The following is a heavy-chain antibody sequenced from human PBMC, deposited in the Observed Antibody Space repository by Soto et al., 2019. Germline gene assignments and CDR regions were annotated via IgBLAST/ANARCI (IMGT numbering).Heavy chain of an antibody. J-gene: IGHJ4*02. CDR2: MNPNSGTT. D-gene: IGHD2-8*02. V-gene: IGHV1-8*01. CDR3: ARVACTGGRCYYDY. Sequence: QVQLVQSGAEVKKPRASVKVSCKASGYTFTSYDFNWVRQATGQGLEWLGWMNPNSGTTGYAQRVQGRVTMTRNTAISTAYMELSSLRSEDTAMYYCARVACTGGRCYYDYWGQGTLVTVSS. CDR1: GYTFTSYD.